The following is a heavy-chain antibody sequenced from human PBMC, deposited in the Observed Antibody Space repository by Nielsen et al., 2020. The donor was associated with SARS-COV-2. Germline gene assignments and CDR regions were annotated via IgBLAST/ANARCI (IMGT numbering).Heavy chain of an antibody. J-gene: IGHJ4*02. D-gene: IGHD6-19*01. CDR2: ISYDGSNK. V-gene: IGHV3-30*18. CDR3: AKPGGSSGWYEQS. CDR1: GFTFSSYG. Sequence: GGSLRLSCAASGFTFSSYGMHWVRQAPGKGLEWVAVISYDGSNKYYADSVKGRFTISRDNSKNTLYLQMNSLRAEDTAVYYCAKPGGSSGWYEQSWGQGTLVTVSS.